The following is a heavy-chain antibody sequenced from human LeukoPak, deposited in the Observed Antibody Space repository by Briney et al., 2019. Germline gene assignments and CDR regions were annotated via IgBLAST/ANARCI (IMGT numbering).Heavy chain of an antibody. CDR2: FFSIGGP. D-gene: IGHD2-15*01. V-gene: IGHV4-59*13. Sequence: SETLSLTCTVSGASISGSSWSWFRRPQGKDLKGIGIFFSIGGPNYNPSLKSRVTISVDTSKNQFSLKLSSVTAADTAVYYCARGLYCSGGSCYFRVLWYFDLWGRGTLVTVSS. CDR3: ARGLYCSGGSCYFRVLWYFDL. CDR1: GASISGSS. J-gene: IGHJ2*01.